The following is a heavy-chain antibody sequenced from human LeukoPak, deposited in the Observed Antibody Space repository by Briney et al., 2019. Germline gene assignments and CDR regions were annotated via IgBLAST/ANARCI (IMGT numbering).Heavy chain of an antibody. CDR3: VKSGGYGLIDY. Sequence: SETLSLTCAVYGGSFSGYYWTWIRQSPGKGLEWIGEINHTGGTNYNPSLKSRVTISVDTSKNQFSLRLNSVTAADTAMYYCVKSGGYGLIDYWGQGTLVTVSS. J-gene: IGHJ4*02. CDR1: GGSFSGYY. V-gene: IGHV4-34*01. D-gene: IGHD1-26*01. CDR2: INHTGGT.